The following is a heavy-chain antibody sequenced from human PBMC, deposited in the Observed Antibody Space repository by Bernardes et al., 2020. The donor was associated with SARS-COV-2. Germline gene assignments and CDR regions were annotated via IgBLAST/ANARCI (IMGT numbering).Heavy chain of an antibody. Sequence: GGSLRLSCAASGFTFGNYWMHWVRQVPGKGLVWVSRINGDGGSTSYADFVEGRFAISRDNAKSTLFLQMSSLRAEDTAVYYCAKADVNYRGLKDHWGQGTLVTVTS. CDR1: GFTFGNYW. J-gene: IGHJ4*02. D-gene: IGHD3-10*01. V-gene: IGHV3-74*01. CDR3: AKADVNYRGLKDH. CDR2: INGDGGST.